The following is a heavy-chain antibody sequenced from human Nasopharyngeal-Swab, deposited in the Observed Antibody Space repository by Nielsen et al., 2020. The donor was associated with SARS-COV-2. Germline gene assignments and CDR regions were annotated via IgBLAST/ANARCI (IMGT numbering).Heavy chain of an antibody. CDR1: GDSFSSSGYY. CDR3: ASRGYSGYDFDY. V-gene: IGHV4-34*01. J-gene: IGHJ4*02. D-gene: IGHD5-12*01. CDR2: INHSGST. Sequence: SETLSLTCTVSGDSFSSSGYYWSWIRQPPGKGLEWIGEINHSGSTNYNPSLKSRVTISVDTSKNQFSLKLSSVTAADTAVYYCASRGYSGYDFDYWGQGTLVTVSS.